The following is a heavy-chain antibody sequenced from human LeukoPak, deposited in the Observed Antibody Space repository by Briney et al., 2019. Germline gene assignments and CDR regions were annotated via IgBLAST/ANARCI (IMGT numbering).Heavy chain of an antibody. CDR3: ATSGYTSGWFDP. Sequence: ASVKVSCKVSGYTLTELSMHWVRQAPGKGLEWMGGFDPEDGETICAQKFQGRVTMTEDTSADTAYMELSSLRSEDTAVYYCATSGYTSGWFDPWGQGTLVTVSS. J-gene: IGHJ5*02. D-gene: IGHD5-24*01. CDR1: GYTLTELS. V-gene: IGHV1-24*01. CDR2: FDPEDGET.